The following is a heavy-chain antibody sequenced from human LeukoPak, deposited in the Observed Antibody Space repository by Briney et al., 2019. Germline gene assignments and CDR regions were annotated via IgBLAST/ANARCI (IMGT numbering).Heavy chain of an antibody. CDR1: GFTFSSYA. D-gene: IGHD6-19*01. J-gene: IGHJ4*02. Sequence: GGSLRLSCAASGFTFSSYAMHWVRQAPGKGLEWVAVISYDGSNKYYADSVKGRFTISRDNSKNTLYLQMNSLGAEDTAVYYCARDPYSSGWYRDSDYWGQGTLVTVSS. CDR2: ISYDGSNK. CDR3: ARDPYSSGWYRDSDY. V-gene: IGHV3-30*04.